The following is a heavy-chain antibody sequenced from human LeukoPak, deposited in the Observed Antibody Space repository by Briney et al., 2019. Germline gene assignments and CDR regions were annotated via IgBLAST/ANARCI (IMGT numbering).Heavy chain of an antibody. CDR3: ARRPAAAGTGDAFDI. CDR1: GYSFTSYW. V-gene: IGHV5-51*01. CDR2: IYPGDSDT. J-gene: IGHJ3*02. Sequence: KGGESLKISCKGSGYSFTSYWIGWVRQTPGKGLEWMGIIYPGDSDTRYSPSFQGQVTISADKSISTAYLQWSSLKASDTAMYYCARRPAAAGTGDAFDIWGQGTMVTVSS. D-gene: IGHD6-13*01.